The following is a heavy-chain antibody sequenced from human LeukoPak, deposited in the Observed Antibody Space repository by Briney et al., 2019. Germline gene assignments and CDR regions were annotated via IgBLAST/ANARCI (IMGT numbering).Heavy chain of an antibody. CDR2: IKQDGSEK. V-gene: IGHV3-7*01. D-gene: IGHD3-10*01. CDR1: GLTFSSYG. Sequence: PGGSLRLSCAASGLTFSSYGMSWVRPAPGKGLEWVANIKQDGSEKYYVDSVKGRFTISRDNAKNSLYLQMNSLRAEDTAVYYCARDGGTRWFGDQKGYWGQGTLVTVSS. J-gene: IGHJ4*02. CDR3: ARDGGTRWFGDQKGY.